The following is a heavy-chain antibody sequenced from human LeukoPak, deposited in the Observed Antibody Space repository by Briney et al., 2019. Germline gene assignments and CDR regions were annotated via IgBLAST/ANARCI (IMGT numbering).Heavy chain of an antibody. CDR1: GFTFDDHG. Sequence: GGSLRLSCGASGFTFDDHGMSWVRHAPGKGLEWVSGINWNGGSTGYADSVKGRFTISRDNAKNSLYLQMNSLRAEDTALYYCARANYGDYTNYYYYMDVWGKGTTVTVSS. J-gene: IGHJ6*03. CDR3: ARANYGDYTNYYYYMDV. V-gene: IGHV3-20*04. D-gene: IGHD4-17*01. CDR2: INWNGGST.